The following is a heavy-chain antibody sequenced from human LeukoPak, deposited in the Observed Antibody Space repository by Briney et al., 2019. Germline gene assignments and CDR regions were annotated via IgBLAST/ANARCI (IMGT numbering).Heavy chain of an antibody. V-gene: IGHV3-23*01. D-gene: IGHD4/OR15-4a*01. CDR2: ISGSGSTI. CDR3: AKATMDTTYFDS. Sequence: QHGVSLRLSCAASGVSFNDFAMSWVRQAPGKGLEWVSAISGSGSTIFYADSVKGRFTVSRDNSENTLFLQMNSLRAEDTALYYCAKATMDTTYFDSWGQGTLVTVSS. CDR1: GVSFNDFA. J-gene: IGHJ4*02.